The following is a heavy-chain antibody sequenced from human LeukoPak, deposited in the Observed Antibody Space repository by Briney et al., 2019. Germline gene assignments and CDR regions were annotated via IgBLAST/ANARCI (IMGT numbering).Heavy chain of an antibody. Sequence: ASVKVSCKASGYTFTSYGISWVRQAPGQGLEWMGWISAYNGNTNYAQKLQGRVTMTTDTSTSTAYMELRSLRSDDTAVYYCAREWRFLEWLPRLVVSSYGMDVWGQGTTVTVSS. CDR2: ISAYNGNT. CDR3: AREWRFLEWLPRLVVSSYGMDV. D-gene: IGHD3-3*01. V-gene: IGHV1-18*01. J-gene: IGHJ6*02. CDR1: GYTFTSYG.